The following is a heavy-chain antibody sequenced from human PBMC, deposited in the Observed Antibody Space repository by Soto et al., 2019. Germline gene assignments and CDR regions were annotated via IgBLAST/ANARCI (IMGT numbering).Heavy chain of an antibody. V-gene: IGHV1-69*01. D-gene: IGHD2-21*02. Sequence: QVQLVQSGAEVKKPGSSVKVSCKASGGTFSSYAISWVRQAPGQGLGWMGGIIPILGTANYAQKFQGGVTITAHESTSTAYMEVSRLRYEDTAVYYCARQGCGGDCYNFDYWGQGTLVTVSS. CDR1: GGTFSSYA. CDR2: IIPILGTA. CDR3: ARQGCGGDCYNFDY. J-gene: IGHJ4*02.